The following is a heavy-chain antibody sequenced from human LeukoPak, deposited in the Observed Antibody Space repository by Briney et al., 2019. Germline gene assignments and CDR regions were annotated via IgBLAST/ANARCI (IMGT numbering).Heavy chain of an antibody. CDR1: GGAFSGYY. V-gene: IGHV4-34*01. CDR3: ARGLLGISGS. CDR2: INHSGST. D-gene: IGHD3-10*01. J-gene: IGHJ4*02. Sequence: SETLSLTCAVYGGAFSGYYWSWIRQPPGKGLEWIGEINHSGSTNYNPSLKSRVTISVDTSKNQFSLKLSSVTAADTAVYYCARGLLGISGSWGQGTLVTVSS.